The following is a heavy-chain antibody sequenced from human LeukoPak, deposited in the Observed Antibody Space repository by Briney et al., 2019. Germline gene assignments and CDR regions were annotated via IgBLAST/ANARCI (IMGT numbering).Heavy chain of an antibody. V-gene: IGHV3-33*01. Sequence: GRSLRLSCAASGFTFSSYGMHWVRQAPGKGLEWVAVIWYDGSNKYYADSVKGRFTISRDNSKNTLYLQMNSLRAEDTAVYYCARSGVVVAATAPIDAFDIWAQGTMVTVSS. CDR2: IWYDGSNK. J-gene: IGHJ3*02. D-gene: IGHD2-15*01. CDR3: ARSGVVVAATAPIDAFDI. CDR1: GFTFSSYG.